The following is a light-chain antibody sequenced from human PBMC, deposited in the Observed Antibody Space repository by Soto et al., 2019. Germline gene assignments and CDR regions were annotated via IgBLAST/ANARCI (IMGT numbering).Light chain of an antibody. Sequence: DIQMTQSPSSLSASVGDRVTITCRASQGIRNDLGWYQQKPGKAPKLLIYDVSNLESGVPSRFGGSGSGTEFTLTISSLQPDDFATYYCQHYNRYSWTFGEGTKVDI. V-gene: IGKV1-17*01. CDR2: DVS. J-gene: IGKJ1*01. CDR3: QHYNRYSWT. CDR1: QGIRND.